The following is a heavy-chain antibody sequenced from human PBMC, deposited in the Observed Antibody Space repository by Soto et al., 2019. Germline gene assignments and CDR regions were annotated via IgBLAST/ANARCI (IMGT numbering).Heavy chain of an antibody. D-gene: IGHD3-10*01. CDR3: AGGPYGSGTYSFRHNRFDP. Sequence: SDSLSPTYRPFGQHIRTPTWSTWPRQPPGRGLEWIGEMYHSGSTNYKSSLKSRVTISVDKSKNHFSLNLKSVTAADTAVYYCAGGPYGSGTYSFRHNRFDPWGQG. V-gene: IGHV4-4*02. CDR1: GQHIRTPTW. J-gene: IGHJ5*02. CDR2: MYHSGST.